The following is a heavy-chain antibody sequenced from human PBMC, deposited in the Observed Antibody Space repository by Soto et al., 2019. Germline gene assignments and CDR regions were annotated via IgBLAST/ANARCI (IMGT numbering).Heavy chain of an antibody. V-gene: IGHV4-31*03. D-gene: IGHD3-16*01. J-gene: IGHJ4*02. CDR3: ARDPLISKGFDFDY. Sequence: PSATLSLTCTVSGGSISSGGYYWSWIRQHPGKGLEWIGYIYYSGSTYYNPSLKSRVTISVDTSKNQFSLKLSSVTAADTAVYSCARDPLISKGFDFDYWGQGSLVTVSS. CDR1: GGSISSGGYY. CDR2: IYYSGST.